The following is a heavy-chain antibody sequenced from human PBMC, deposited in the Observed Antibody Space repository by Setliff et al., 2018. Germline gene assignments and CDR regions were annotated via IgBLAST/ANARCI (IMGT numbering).Heavy chain of an antibody. V-gene: IGHV4-61*10. CDR2: IYSSGNI. CDR3: ARGSTGAYDP. D-gene: IGHD7-27*01. J-gene: IGHJ5*02. Sequence: TSETLSLTCTVSGGSISSGTFYWTWLRQPAGKGLEWIGHIYSSGNINYNPSLVSRVTISIDTSKSQFSLRVTSVTAADTAVYYCARGSTGAYDPWGQGTLVTVSS. CDR1: GGSISSGTFY.